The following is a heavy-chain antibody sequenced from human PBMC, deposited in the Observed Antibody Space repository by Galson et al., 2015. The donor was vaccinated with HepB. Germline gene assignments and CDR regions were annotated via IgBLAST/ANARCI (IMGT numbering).Heavy chain of an antibody. CDR1: GFTFSSYG. Sequence: SLRLSCAASGFTFSSYGMHWLRQALGKGLEWVAVISYDGTYKYYADSVKGRFTISRDNSKNTPYLQMNSLRVEDTAVYYCTSATYGDYARGGFDYWGQGTLVTVSS. CDR2: ISYDGTYK. D-gene: IGHD4-17*01. CDR3: TSATYGDYARGGFDY. J-gene: IGHJ4*02. V-gene: IGHV3-30*03.